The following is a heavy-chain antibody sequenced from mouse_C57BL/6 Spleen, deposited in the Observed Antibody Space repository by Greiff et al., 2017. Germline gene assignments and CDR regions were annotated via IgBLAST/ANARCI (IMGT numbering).Heavy chain of an antibody. CDR3: ARLGITTDYYAMDY. D-gene: IGHD2-4*01. CDR1: GFTFSSYG. CDR2: ISSGGSYT. J-gene: IGHJ4*01. V-gene: IGHV5-6*01. Sequence: EVMLVESGGDLVKPGGSLKLSCAASGFTFSSYGMSWVRQTPDKRLEWVATISSGGSYTYYPDSVKGRITISRENAKNTLYLQMSSLKSESTAMYYCARLGITTDYYAMDYWGQGTSVTVSS.